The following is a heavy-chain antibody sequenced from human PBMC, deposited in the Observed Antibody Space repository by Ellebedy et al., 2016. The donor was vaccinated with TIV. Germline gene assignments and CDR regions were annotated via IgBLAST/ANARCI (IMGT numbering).Heavy chain of an antibody. J-gene: IGHJ2*01. CDR2: IYYSGST. V-gene: IGHV4-59*01. CDR1: GGSISSYY. D-gene: IGHD5-18*01. Sequence: SETLSLTXTVSGGSISSYYWSWIRQPPGKGLEWIGYIYYSGSTNYNPSLKSRVTISVDTSKNQFSLKLSSVTAADTAVYYCARGIRGYSYGQHWYFDLWGRGTLVTVSS. CDR3: ARGIRGYSYGQHWYFDL.